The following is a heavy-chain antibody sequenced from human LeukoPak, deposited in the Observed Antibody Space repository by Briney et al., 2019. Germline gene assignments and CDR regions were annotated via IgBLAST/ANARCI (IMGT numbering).Heavy chain of an antibody. Sequence: SETLSLTCTVSGDSIGGSVDYWVWIRQPPGKGLEWVASIFYSGRTYYNPSLRSRVTISVDTSKNQFSLKLTSVTAADTAAYYCARQAGSGGCLDYWGQGTLVTVSS. D-gene: IGHD3-10*01. CDR3: ARQAGSGGCLDY. CDR2: IFYSGRT. J-gene: IGHJ4*02. V-gene: IGHV4-39*01. CDR1: GDSIGGSVDY.